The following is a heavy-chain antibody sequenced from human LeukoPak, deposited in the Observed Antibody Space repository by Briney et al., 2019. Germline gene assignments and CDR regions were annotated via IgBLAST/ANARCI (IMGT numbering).Heavy chain of an antibody. Sequence: GASVKVSCKASGYTFTGYYMHWVRQAPGQGLEWMGWINPNSGGTNYAQKFQGRVTMTRDTSISTAYMELSRLRSDDTAVYYCARPGWYTRYWFDPWGQGTLVTVSS. D-gene: IGHD1-14*01. J-gene: IGHJ5*02. CDR2: INPNSGGT. V-gene: IGHV1-2*02. CDR1: GYTFTGYY. CDR3: ARPGWYTRYWFDP.